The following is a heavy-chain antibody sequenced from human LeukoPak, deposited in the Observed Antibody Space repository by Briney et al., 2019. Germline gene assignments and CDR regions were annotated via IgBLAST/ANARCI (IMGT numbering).Heavy chain of an antibody. CDR3: AKGYNGYDYAFDI. Sequence: PGGSLRLSCAASGFTFRSTYGLHWVRQAPGKGLEWVAVISYDGSIKQYADSVKGRFTISRDNSKSTLYLQMNSLRAEDTAVYYCAKGYNGYDYAFDIWGQGTMVTVSS. J-gene: IGHJ3*02. V-gene: IGHV3-30*18. CDR1: GFTFRSTYG. CDR2: ISYDGSIK. D-gene: IGHD5-12*01.